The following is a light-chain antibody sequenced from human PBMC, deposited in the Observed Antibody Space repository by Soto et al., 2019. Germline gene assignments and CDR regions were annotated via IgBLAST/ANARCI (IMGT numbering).Light chain of an antibody. V-gene: IGKV1-5*01. Sequence: DIKMTQSPSTLSPSVGDRVTITCRASQSISSWLAWYQQKPGKAPKLLIYDASSLESGVPSRFSGSGSGTEFTLTISSLQPDDFATYYCQQYNSMEGTFGQGTKVEIK. CDR3: QQYNSMEGT. CDR1: QSISSW. CDR2: DAS. J-gene: IGKJ1*01.